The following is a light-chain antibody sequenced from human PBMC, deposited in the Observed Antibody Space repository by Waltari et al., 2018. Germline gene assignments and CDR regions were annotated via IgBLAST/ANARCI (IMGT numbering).Light chain of an antibody. CDR3: QQYLDTPS. V-gene: IGKV4-1*01. Sequence: DIVMTQSPDSLAVSLGERATITCKSGQSLLFNANNKNYLAWFQQKPGQPPKRLIYWASNRESGVPDRFSGSGSGTDFTLTISSLQPADVAVYYCQQYLDTPSFGPGTRVEIK. J-gene: IGKJ3*01. CDR1: QSLLFNANNKNY. CDR2: WAS.